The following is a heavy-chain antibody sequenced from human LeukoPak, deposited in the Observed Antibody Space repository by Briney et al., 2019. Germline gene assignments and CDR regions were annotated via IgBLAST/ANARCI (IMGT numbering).Heavy chain of an antibody. J-gene: IGHJ6*02. CDR2: IWYGGSNK. D-gene: IGHD3-10*01. CDR3: ARVGGSHYYGSGSYYKFDYYYGMDV. V-gene: IGHV3-33*01. CDR1: GFTFSSYG. Sequence: GGSLRLSCAASGFTFSSYGMHWVRQAPGKGLEWVAVIWYGGSNKYYADSVKGRFTISRDNSKNTLYLQMNSLRAEDTAVYYCARVGGSHYYGSGSYYKFDYYYGMDVWGQGTTVTVSS.